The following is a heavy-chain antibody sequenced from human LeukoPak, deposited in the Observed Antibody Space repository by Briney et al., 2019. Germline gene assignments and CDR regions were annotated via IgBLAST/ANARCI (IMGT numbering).Heavy chain of an antibody. CDR2: ISSSSSYI. CDR3: AKPSYSSGCYDY. J-gene: IGHJ4*02. V-gene: IGHV3-21*04. CDR1: GFTVSDNY. D-gene: IGHD6-19*01. Sequence: GGSLRLSCAASGFTVSDNYMSWVRQAPGKGLEWVSSISSSSSYIYYADSVKGRFTISRDNSKNTLYLQMNSLRAEDTAVYYCAKPSYSSGCYDYWGQGTLVTVSS.